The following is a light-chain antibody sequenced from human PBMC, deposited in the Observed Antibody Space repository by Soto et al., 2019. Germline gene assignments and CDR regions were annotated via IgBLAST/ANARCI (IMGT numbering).Light chain of an antibody. CDR3: QLYGRSPTWT. Sequence: IVLTQSPDTLSLSPGERATLSCRASQSVVSSFLAWFQQRPGQAPRLLIYGAFNRATGIPDRFSGSGSGTAFTLTINRLEPEDFAVYYCQLYGRSPTWTFGQGTKVEIK. V-gene: IGKV3-20*01. J-gene: IGKJ1*01. CDR2: GAF. CDR1: QSVVSSF.